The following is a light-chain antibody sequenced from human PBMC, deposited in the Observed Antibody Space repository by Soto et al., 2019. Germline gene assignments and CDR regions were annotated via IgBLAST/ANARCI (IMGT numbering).Light chain of an antibody. V-gene: IGKV1-39*01. CDR2: AAS. J-gene: IGKJ1*01. CDR1: QSISTF. Sequence: DIQMTQSPSSLYASVGDRVSVTCRARQSISTFLNWYQQRPGEAPKLLIYAASRLQSGVPSRFSGSGSGADFTLTVGSLQPEDLATYYCQQSYTTPRMFGQGTKVEVK. CDR3: QQSYTTPRM.